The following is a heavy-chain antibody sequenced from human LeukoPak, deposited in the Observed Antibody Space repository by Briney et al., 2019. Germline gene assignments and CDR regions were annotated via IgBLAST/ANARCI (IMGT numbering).Heavy chain of an antibody. V-gene: IGHV4-34*01. Sequence: PSETLSLTCAVYGGSFSGYYWSWIRQPPGKGLEWIGEINHSGSTNYNPSLKSRVTISVDTSKNQFSLKLSSVTAADTAVYYCARGLFYYYYYMDVWGKGTMVTVSS. J-gene: IGHJ6*03. CDR3: ARGLFYYYYYMDV. CDR1: GGSFSGYY. CDR2: INHSGST.